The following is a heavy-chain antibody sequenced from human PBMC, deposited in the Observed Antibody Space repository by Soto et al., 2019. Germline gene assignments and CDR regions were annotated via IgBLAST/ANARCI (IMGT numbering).Heavy chain of an antibody. CDR1: GFTFSTYW. Sequence: EVQLVESGGGLVQPGGSLRLSCVGSGFTFSTYWMHWVRQAPGKGLVWVSRINSDGSTTNYADSVKGRFTISSDNAKNTLYLQMNSLRAEDTALYYCARDAYYDMGVWGRGTTVTVSS. J-gene: IGHJ6*02. V-gene: IGHV3-74*01. CDR3: ARDAYYDMGV. CDR2: INSDGSTT.